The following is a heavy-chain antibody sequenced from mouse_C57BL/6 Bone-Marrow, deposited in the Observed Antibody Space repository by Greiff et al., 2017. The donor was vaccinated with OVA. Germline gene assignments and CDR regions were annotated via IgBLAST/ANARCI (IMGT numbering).Heavy chain of an antibody. J-gene: IGHJ3*01. Sequence: DVKLVESGGGLVQPGGSMKLSCVASGFTFSNYWMNWVRQSPEKGLEWVAQIRLKSDNYATHYAESVKGRFTISRDDSKSSVYLQMNNLRAEDTGIYYCTTPTYPWFAYWGQGTLVTVSA. V-gene: IGHV6-3*01. CDR3: TTPTYPWFAY. D-gene: IGHD4-1*02. CDR1: GFTFSNYW. CDR2: IRLKSDNYAT.